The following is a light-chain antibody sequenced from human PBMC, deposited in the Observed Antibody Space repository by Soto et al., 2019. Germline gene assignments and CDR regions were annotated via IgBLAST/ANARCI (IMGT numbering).Light chain of an antibody. CDR2: DVS. CDR1: QSVDNY. CDR3: QQRSNRPRFT. V-gene: IGKV3-11*01. Sequence: EIVLTQSPATLSLSPGERATLSCRASQSVDNYLACYQQKPGQAPRLLIYDVSNRATGTPARFSGRGSGTDFTLSISSLEPEDFAVYYCQQRSNRPRFTFGPGTKVDIK. J-gene: IGKJ3*01.